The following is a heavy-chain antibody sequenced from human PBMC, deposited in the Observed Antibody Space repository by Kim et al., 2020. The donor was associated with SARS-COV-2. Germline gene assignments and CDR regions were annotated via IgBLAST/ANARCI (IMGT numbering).Heavy chain of an antibody. CDR1: GGSFSGYY. CDR3: ARGRYSYGSPRRHAFDI. J-gene: IGHJ3*02. Sequence: SETLSLTCAVYGGSFSGYYWSWIRQPPGKGLEWIGEINHSGSTNYNPSLKSRVTISVDTSKNQFSLKLSSVTAADTAVYYCARGRYSYGSPRRHAFDIWGQGTMVTVSS. V-gene: IGHV4-34*01. CDR2: INHSGST. D-gene: IGHD5-18*01.